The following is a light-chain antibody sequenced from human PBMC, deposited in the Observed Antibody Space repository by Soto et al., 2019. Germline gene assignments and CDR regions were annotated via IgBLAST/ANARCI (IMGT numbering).Light chain of an antibody. CDR1: TSDVGLYNY. J-gene: IGLJ3*02. Sequence: QSALTQPASVSGSPGQSITISCTGTTSDVGLYNYVSWYQQHPGKAPKLMISEVSNRPSGVSNRFSGSKSGNTASLTISGLQAEDEADYYCTSYTRSSTWVFGGGTKLTVL. V-gene: IGLV2-14*01. CDR3: TSYTRSSTWV. CDR2: EVS.